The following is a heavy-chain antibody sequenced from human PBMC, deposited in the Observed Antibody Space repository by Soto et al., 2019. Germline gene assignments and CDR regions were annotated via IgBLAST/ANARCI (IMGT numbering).Heavy chain of an antibody. Sequence: QLQLQESGPGLVKPAETLSLKCAVSGGSVSSGNYFWGWIRQPPGKGLEWIGNIYYNGDTYYSPSLKSRSTMPVDTAQNQFSLRLTSVPAADTAFYYCGRRLIDNWTQGHAFDFWGKGTLVTVSS. J-gene: IGHJ3*01. D-gene: IGHD1-20*01. CDR3: GRRLIDNWTQGHAFDF. V-gene: IGHV4-39*01. CDR2: IYYNGDT. CDR1: GGSVSSGNYF.